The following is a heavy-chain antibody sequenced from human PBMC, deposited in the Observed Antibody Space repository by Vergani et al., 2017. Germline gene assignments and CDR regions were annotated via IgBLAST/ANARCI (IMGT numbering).Heavy chain of an antibody. CDR1: GFTFSSYS. CDR3: TKFTGDYYGSGNYFRGQYMDV. V-gene: IGHV3-21*04. J-gene: IGHJ6*03. CDR2: ISSSNSYI. D-gene: IGHD3-10*01. Sequence: EVQLVESGGGLVKPGGSLRLSCAASGFTFSSYSMNWVRQAPGKGLEWVSSISSSNSYIYYADSVKGRFTISRDNSKNTLFLQMNSLRADDTAVYYCTKFTGDYYGSGNYFRGQYMDVWGKGTTVPVSS.